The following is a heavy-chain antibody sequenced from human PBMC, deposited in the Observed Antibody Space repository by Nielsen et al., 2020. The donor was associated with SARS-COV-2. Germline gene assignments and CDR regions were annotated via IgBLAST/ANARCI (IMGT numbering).Heavy chain of an antibody. CDR1: GFTFSSSG. CDR3: TRAPYSSGDFDF. V-gene: IGHV3-33*05. CDR2: ISYDGIYK. D-gene: IGHD6-25*01. Sequence: GESLKISCTASGFTFSSSGMHWVRQAPGKGLEWVAVISYDGIYKYHADSVKGQFTISRDTSKNTLYLQMNSLRVEDTAVYYCTRAPYSSGDFDFWGQGTLVTVSS. J-gene: IGHJ4*02.